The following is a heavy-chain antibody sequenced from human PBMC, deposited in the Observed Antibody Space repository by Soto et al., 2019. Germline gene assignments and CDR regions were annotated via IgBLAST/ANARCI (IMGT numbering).Heavy chain of an antibody. CDR2: IYWNDDK. CDR3: AHNYYDFWSGQQHYFDY. D-gene: IGHD3-3*01. V-gene: IGHV2-5*01. Sequence: GLTLVNHTHTLTLTRAFSGFSLLTSVEAVGWIRQPPGKALEWLAVIYWNDDKRYSPSLKNRLFITKDTSKNQVVLTLTNMDPVDTATYFCAHNYYDFWSGQQHYFDYWGQGTLVTVSS. J-gene: IGHJ4*02. CDR1: GFSLLTSVEA.